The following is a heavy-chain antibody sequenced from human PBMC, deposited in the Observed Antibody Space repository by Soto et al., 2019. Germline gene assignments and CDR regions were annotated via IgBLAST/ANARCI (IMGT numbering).Heavy chain of an antibody. D-gene: IGHD4-4*01. J-gene: IGHJ4*02. CDR2: SSGSGGST. Sequence: PGGSLRLSCAASGFTFSSYAMSWVRHAPGKGLEWVSASSGSGGSTYYADSVKGRFTIARDNSKNTXGLQMKSLRAGATAVYYCAKDQMTIVADWGQGTRLTVCS. CDR3: AKDQMTIVAD. V-gene: IGHV3-23*01. CDR1: GFTFSSYA.